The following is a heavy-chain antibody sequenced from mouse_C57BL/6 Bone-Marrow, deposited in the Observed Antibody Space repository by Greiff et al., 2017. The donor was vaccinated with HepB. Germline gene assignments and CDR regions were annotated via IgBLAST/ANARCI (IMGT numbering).Heavy chain of an antibody. CDR1: GYTFTSYW. J-gene: IGHJ2*01. CDR2: IDPSDSYT. D-gene: IGHD2-3*01. Sequence: VQLQQPGAELVRPGTSVKLSCKASGYTFTSYWMHWVKQRPGQGLEWIGVIDPSDSYTNYNQKFKGKATLTVDTSSSTAYMQLSSLTSEDSAVYYCARMGEYYFDYWGQGTTLTVSS. CDR3: ARMGEYYFDY. V-gene: IGHV1-59*01.